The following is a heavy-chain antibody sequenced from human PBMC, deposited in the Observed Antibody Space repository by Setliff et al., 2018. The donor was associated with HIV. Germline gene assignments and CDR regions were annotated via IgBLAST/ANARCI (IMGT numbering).Heavy chain of an antibody. V-gene: IGHV3-7*03. CDR1: GFTFSDYW. D-gene: IGHD6-19*01. CDR2: IKQDGTDK. J-gene: IGHJ4*02. Sequence: GGSLRLSCAASGFTFSDYWMSWVRQAPGKGLEWVANIKQDGTDKYYVDSVRGRFTISRDNARNLVYLQMNSLKGDDTAVYYCARDVAVAATEFWGQGIQVTV. CDR3: ARDVAVAATEF.